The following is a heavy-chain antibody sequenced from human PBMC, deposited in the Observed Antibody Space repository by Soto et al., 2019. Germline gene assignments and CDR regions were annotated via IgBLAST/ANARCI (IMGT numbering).Heavy chain of an antibody. CDR2: INHSGIT. V-gene: IGHV4-34*01. Sequence: QVQLQQWGAGLLKPSETLSLTCAVYGGSFSGYYWNWIRQPPGKGLEWIGEINHSGITNYNPSLKRRVTISLDTSKSQFSLKLSSVTAADTAVYYCAVDGARIGYWGPGTLVTVSS. J-gene: IGHJ4*02. CDR3: AVDGARIGY. D-gene: IGHD2-15*01. CDR1: GGSFSGYY.